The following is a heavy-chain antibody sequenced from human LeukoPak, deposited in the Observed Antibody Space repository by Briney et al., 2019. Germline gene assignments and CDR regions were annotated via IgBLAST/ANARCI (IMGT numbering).Heavy chain of an antibody. D-gene: IGHD3-3*01. CDR1: GGSTSGGNYY. CDR3: ARLGAGPAYYDFWSGYSSFYFDY. CDR2: ISSSGNT. J-gene: IGHJ4*02. Sequence: SETLSLTCIVSGGSTSGGNYYWGWIRRPPGKGLEWIGGISSSGNTYYNPSLKSRITISIDTSKNHFSLKLSSVTAADTAVYYCARLGAGPAYYDFWSGYSSFYFDYWGQGTLVTVSS. V-gene: IGHV4-39*02.